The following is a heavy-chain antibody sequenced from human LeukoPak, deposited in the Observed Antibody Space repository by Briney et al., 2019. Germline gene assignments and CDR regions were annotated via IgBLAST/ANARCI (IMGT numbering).Heavy chain of an antibody. J-gene: IGHJ5*01. Sequence: PGKSLRLSCAASGFTFGSYWMHWVRQPPGKGLVWVSRIDIDGRSTSYADSVKGRFTISRDNAKNTMYLQMNSLRAEDTAVYYCARGYDYNWFDSWGQGTLVTVSS. V-gene: IGHV3-74*01. CDR2: IDIDGRST. D-gene: IGHD1-20*01. CDR3: ARGYDYNWFDS. CDR1: GFTFGSYW.